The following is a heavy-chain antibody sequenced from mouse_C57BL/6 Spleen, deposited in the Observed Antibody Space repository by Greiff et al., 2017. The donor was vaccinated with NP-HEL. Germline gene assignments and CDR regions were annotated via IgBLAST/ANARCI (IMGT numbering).Heavy chain of an antibody. CDR3: ARNLGSTMITDFFDV. CDR2: IWSGGST. D-gene: IGHD2-4*01. Sequence: VQVVESGPGLVQPSQSLSITCTVSGFSLTSYGVHWVRQSPGKGLEWLGVIWSGGSTDYNAAFISRLSISKDNSKSQVFFKMNSLQADDTAIYYCARNLGSTMITDFFDVWGTGTTVTVSS. V-gene: IGHV2-2*01. J-gene: IGHJ1*03. CDR1: GFSLTSYG.